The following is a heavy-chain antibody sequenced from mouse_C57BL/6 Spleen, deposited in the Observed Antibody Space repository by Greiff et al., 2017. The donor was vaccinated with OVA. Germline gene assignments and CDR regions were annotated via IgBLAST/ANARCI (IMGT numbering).Heavy chain of an antibody. CDR2: IDPSDSYT. CDR3: ARPGSSPFDY. D-gene: IGHD1-1*01. J-gene: IGHJ2*01. V-gene: IGHV1-50*01. Sequence: QVQLKQPGAELVKPGASVKLSCKASGYTFTSYWMQWVKQRPGQGLEWIGEIDPSDSYTNYNQKFKGKATLTVDTSSSTAYMQLSSLTSEDSAVYYCARPGSSPFDYWGQGTTLTVSS. CDR1: GYTFTSYW.